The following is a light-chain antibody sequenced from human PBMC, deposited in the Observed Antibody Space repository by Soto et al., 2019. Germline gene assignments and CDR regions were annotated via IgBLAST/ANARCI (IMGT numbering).Light chain of an antibody. CDR1: QSVSGY. CDR2: DAS. Sequence: EIVLTQSPGTVSLSPGERATLSCRASQSVSGYLAWYQQKPGLAPRLLIYDASNRATGIPARFSGSGSGTDFTLTISSLGPEDFAVYYCQQRSTGITFGQGTRLEIK. CDR3: QQRSTGIT. J-gene: IGKJ5*01. V-gene: IGKV3-11*01.